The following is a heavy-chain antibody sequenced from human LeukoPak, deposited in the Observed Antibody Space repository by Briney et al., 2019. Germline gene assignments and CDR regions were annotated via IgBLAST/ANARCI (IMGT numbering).Heavy chain of an antibody. CDR2: ISGSGGST. V-gene: IGHV3-23*01. CDR3: AKDLIYGDYADAFDI. Sequence: PGGSLRHSCAASGFTFSSYAMSWVRQAPGKGLEWVSAISGSGGSTYYADSVKGRFTISRDNSKNTLYLQMNSLRAEDTAVYYCAKDLIYGDYADAFDIWGQGTMVTVSS. CDR1: GFTFSSYA. D-gene: IGHD4-17*01. J-gene: IGHJ3*02.